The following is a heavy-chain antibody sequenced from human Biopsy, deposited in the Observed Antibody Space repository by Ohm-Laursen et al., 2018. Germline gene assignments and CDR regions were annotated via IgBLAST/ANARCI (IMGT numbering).Heavy chain of an antibody. CDR2: IFPNDEK. Sequence: PTQTLTLTCSVSGFSLSNGRMGVSWIRQPPGKALGWLAHIFPNDEKAYSTSPKSRLTISKDTSKSQVVLTMTNLDPVDTATYYCARILGSTVTTYSAMDVWGQGTTVTVSS. J-gene: IGHJ6*02. CDR3: ARILGSTVTTYSAMDV. CDR1: GFSLSNGRMG. V-gene: IGHV2-26*01. D-gene: IGHD4-17*01.